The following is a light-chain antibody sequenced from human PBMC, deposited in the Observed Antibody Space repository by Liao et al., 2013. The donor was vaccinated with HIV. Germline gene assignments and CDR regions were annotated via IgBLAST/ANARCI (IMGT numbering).Light chain of an antibody. CDR1: HVGSKS. CDR2: FDS. Sequence: SYVLTQPPSVSVAPGKTASISCGGDHVGSKSLHWYQQKPGQAPLLVIYFDSDRPSGIPERFSGSNSGNTATLTISRVEPGDEADYYCQLWDSSSDHPYVFGTGTQVTVL. J-gene: IGLJ1*01. CDR3: QLWDSSSDHPYV. V-gene: IGLV3-21*01.